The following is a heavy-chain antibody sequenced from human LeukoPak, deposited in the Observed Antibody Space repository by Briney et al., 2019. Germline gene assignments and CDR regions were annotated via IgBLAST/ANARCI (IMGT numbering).Heavy chain of an antibody. Sequence: SETLSLTCTVSGGSISSSSYYWGWIRQPPGKGLEWIGGIYYSGSTYYNPSLKSRVTISVDTSKNQFSLKLSSVTAAATAVYYCARLAWFLEWLSAWGQGTLVTVSS. CDR1: GGSISSSSYY. CDR2: IYYSGST. CDR3: ARLAWFLEWLSA. J-gene: IGHJ5*02. V-gene: IGHV4-39*01. D-gene: IGHD3-3*01.